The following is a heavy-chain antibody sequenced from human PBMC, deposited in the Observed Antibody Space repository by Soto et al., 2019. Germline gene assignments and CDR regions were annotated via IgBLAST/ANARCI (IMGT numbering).Heavy chain of an antibody. Sequence: PSETLSLTCTVSGGSISSYYWGWIRQPPGKGLEWIGSIYYSGSTYYNPSLKSRVTIFVDTSKNQFSLKLSSVTAADTAVYYCARHTPAISISDHWGQGTLVTVSS. CDR2: IYYSGST. J-gene: IGHJ4*02. D-gene: IGHD2-15*01. CDR1: GGSISSYY. V-gene: IGHV4-39*01. CDR3: ARHTPAISISDH.